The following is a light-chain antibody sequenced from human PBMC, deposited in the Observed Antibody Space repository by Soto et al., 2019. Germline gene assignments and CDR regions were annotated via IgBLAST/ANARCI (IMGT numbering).Light chain of an antibody. CDR2: WAS. CDR3: QQYYSSPPA. J-gene: IGKJ3*01. Sequence: DIVMTQSPDSLAVSLGERATINCKSSQSVLYSSNNKNYLAWYQQKPGQPPKLLIYWASTRESGVPDRFSGSGSGTDVTLTINSLQAEDVAVYYCQQYYSSPPAFGPGTKVDIK. CDR1: QSVLYSSNNKNY. V-gene: IGKV4-1*01.